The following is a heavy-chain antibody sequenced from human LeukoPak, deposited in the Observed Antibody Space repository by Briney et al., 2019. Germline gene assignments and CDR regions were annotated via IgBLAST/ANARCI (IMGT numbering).Heavy chain of an antibody. CDR1: GYTFTSYY. D-gene: IGHD6-19*01. CDR2: INPNSGGT. J-gene: IGHJ4*02. V-gene: IGHV1-2*02. Sequence: ASVKVSCKASGYTFTSYYMHWVRQAPGQGLEWMGWINPNSGGTNYAQKFQGRVTMTRDTSISTAYMELSRLRSDDTAVYYCVRDSIAVAGFDYWGQGTLVTVSS. CDR3: VRDSIAVAGFDY.